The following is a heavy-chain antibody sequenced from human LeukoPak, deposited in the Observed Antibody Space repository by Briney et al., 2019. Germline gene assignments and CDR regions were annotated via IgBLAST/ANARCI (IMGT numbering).Heavy chain of an antibody. D-gene: IGHD3-10*01. V-gene: IGHV4-59*12. Sequence: PSETLSLTCTVSGGSISSYYWSWIRQPPGKGLEWIGYIYYSGSTNYNPSLKSRVTISVDTSKNQFSLKLSSVTAADTAVYYCAREGGHRGLLWFGESKPNAFDIWGQGTMVTVSS. CDR3: AREGGHRGLLWFGESKPNAFDI. CDR1: GGSISSYY. CDR2: IYYSGST. J-gene: IGHJ3*02.